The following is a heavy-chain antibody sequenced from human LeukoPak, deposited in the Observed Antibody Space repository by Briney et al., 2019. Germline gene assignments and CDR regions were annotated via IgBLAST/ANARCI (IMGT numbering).Heavy chain of an antibody. Sequence: ASVKVSCKASGYTFTSYGISWVRQAPGQGLEWIGWISAYNGNTNYAQKLQGRVTMTTDTSTSTAYMELRSLRSDGTAVYYCARDQGYSYGYWNYYYGMDVWGQGTTVTVSS. J-gene: IGHJ6*02. CDR2: ISAYNGNT. CDR1: GYTFTSYG. CDR3: ARDQGYSYGYWNYYYGMDV. D-gene: IGHD5-18*01. V-gene: IGHV1-18*01.